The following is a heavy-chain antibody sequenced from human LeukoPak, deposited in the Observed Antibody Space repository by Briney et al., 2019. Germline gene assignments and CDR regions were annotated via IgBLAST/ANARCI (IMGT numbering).Heavy chain of an antibody. CDR2: INPNSGGT. D-gene: IGHD1-1*01. J-gene: IGHJ4*02. CDR3: ARGSYGYRNFDY. Sequence: ASVKVSCKASGYTFTGYYMHWVRQAPGQGLEWMGWINPNSGGTNYAQKFQGRVTMTRDTSISTAYMELSGLRSDDTAVYYCARGSYGYRNFDYWGQGTLVTVSS. CDR1: GYTFTGYY. V-gene: IGHV1-2*02.